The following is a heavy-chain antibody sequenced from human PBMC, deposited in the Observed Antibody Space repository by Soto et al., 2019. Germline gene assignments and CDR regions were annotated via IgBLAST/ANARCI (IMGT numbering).Heavy chain of an antibody. V-gene: IGHV3-30-3*01. CDR2: ISYDGSNK. CDR1: VFTFSSYA. J-gene: IGHJ6*02. CDR3: ARDHLAGSCTTCYYGMDV. Sequence: PGGALRLSCAASVFTFSSYAMHWVRQAPGKGLEWVAVISYDGSNKYYADSVKGRFTISRDNSKNTLYLQMNSLRAEDTAVYYCARDHLAGSCTTCYYGMDVWGQGTTVTVSS. D-gene: IGHD2-2*01.